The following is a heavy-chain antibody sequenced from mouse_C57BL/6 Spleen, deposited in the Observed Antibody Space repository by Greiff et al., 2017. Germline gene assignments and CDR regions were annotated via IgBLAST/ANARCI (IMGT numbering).Heavy chain of an antibody. CDR3: AKPITTVVATDYYAMDY. D-gene: IGHD1-1*01. CDR2: IWGDGST. V-gene: IGHV2-3*01. J-gene: IGHJ4*01. Sequence: VKLVESGPGLVAPSQSLSITCTVSGFSFTSYGVSWVRQPPGKGLEWLGVIWGDGSTNYHSALISRLSISKDNSKSQVFLKLNSLQTDDTATYYCAKPITTVVATDYYAMDYWGQGTSVTVSS. CDR1: GFSFTSYG.